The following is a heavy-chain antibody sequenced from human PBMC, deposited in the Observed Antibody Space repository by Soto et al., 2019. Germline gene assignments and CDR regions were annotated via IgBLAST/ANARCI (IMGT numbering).Heavy chain of an antibody. CDR2: IYYTGST. J-gene: IGHJ5*02. V-gene: IGHV4-30-4*01. Sequence: QVQLQESGPGPVKPSQTLSLSCSVSGGSISSGDYYWSWIRQPPGKGLEWIGYIYYTGSTYYNPSLESRVTISVDTSKNQCSLNLSSVTAADTAVYYCARVGYCSGDTCYLAWFDPWGRGTQVTVSS. D-gene: IGHD2-15*01. CDR1: GGSISSGDYY. CDR3: ARVGYCSGDTCYLAWFDP.